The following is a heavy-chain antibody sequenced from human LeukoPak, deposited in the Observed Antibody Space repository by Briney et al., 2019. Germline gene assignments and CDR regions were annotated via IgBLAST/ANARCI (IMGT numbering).Heavy chain of an antibody. CDR3: VRYGRSLMNY. D-gene: IGHD3-16*02. J-gene: IGHJ4*02. V-gene: IGHV3-7*01. CDR2: IKEDGSEK. Sequence: GGSLRLSCAASGLTFSKYWMSWVRQAPGKGLEWVANIKEDGSEKYYVDSVKGRFTISRDNAKNSLYLQMSSLRAEDTAVYYCVRYGRSLMNYWGQGTLVTVSS. CDR1: GLTFSKYW.